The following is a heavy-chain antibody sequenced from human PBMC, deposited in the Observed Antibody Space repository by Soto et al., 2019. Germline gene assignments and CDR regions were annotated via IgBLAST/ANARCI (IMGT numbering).Heavy chain of an antibody. CDR2: ISGGDYSI. J-gene: IGHJ4*02. V-gene: IGHV3-23*01. D-gene: IGHD2-8*01. CDR1: GFTFSNYA. Sequence: HPGGSLRLSCTASGFTFSNYAMSWVRQAPGKGLEWVSVISGGDYSIYYADSVQGRFTISRDNSKSTLYLQMNSLRADDTAIYYCAATLTYAGTDLTYAVSWSGPLDYWGPGTLVTVSS. CDR3: AATLTYAGTDLTYAVSWSGPLDY.